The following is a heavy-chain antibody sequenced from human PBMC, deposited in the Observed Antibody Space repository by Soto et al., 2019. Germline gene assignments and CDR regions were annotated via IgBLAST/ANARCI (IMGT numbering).Heavy chain of an antibody. CDR1: GFTFSSYS. D-gene: IGHD4-4*01. V-gene: IGHV3-48*01. J-gene: IGHJ4*02. CDR2: ISSSSSTI. CDR3: ARDYYSNYPFFDY. Sequence: GGSLRLSCAASGFTFSSYSMNWVRQAPGKGLEWVSYISSSSSTIYYADSVKGRFTISRDNAKNSLYLQMNSLRAEDTAVYYCARDYYSNYPFFDYRGQGSLVTVSS.